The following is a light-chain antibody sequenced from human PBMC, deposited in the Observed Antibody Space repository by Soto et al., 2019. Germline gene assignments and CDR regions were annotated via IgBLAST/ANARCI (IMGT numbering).Light chain of an antibody. CDR2: AAS. J-gene: IGKJ1*01. Sequence: DIQMTQSPSSLSASVGDRATLTCRASQSISSYLNWYQQKPGKAPNLLIYAASSLQSGVPSRFSGSGSGTDFTLTISSLQPEDFATYYCQQSYSTPRFGQGTKVDIK. CDR3: QQSYSTPR. CDR1: QSISSY. V-gene: IGKV1-39*01.